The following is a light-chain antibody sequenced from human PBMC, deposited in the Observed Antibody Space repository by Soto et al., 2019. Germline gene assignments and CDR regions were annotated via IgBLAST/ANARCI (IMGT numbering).Light chain of an antibody. J-gene: IGKJ4*01. V-gene: IGKV3D-15*01. CDR3: QQYNSY. Sequence: EVVITQSPVTLSMSPGETATLSCRASVTDATNVAWYQQTPGQXPRLLXHDAXARATGIPDRFSGSGFGRGCTLTITSMQSEDFATYYFQQYNSYFGGGTKVDIK. CDR1: VTDATN. CDR2: DAX.